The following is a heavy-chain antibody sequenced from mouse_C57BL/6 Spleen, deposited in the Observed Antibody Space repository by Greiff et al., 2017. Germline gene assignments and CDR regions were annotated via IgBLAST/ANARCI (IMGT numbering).Heavy chain of an antibody. J-gene: IGHJ3*01. V-gene: IGHV5-9-1*02. CDR3: TRGSGRAWFAY. CDR1: GFTFSSYA. CDR2: ISSGGDYI. Sequence: LQQSGAGLVKPGGSLKLSCAASGFTFSSYAMSWVRQTPEKRLEWVAYISSGGDYIYYADTVKGRFTISRDNARHTLYLQMSSLKSEATAMYYCTRGSGRAWFAYWGPGTLVTVSA.